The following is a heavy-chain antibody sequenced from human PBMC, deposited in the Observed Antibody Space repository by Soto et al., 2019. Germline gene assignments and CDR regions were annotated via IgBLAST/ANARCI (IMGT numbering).Heavy chain of an antibody. Sequence: ASVKVSCKACGYTFTNYGITWVRQAPGQGLEWMGWVSAYNRNTNYAQKFQDRVTVSTETSISTTYMELSSLTSEDTAVYYCARAPLGIIVAPDYWGQGTLVTVS. D-gene: IGHD3-22*01. J-gene: IGHJ4*02. V-gene: IGHV1-18*01. CDR3: ARAPLGIIVAPDY. CDR1: GYTFTNYG. CDR2: VSAYNRNT.